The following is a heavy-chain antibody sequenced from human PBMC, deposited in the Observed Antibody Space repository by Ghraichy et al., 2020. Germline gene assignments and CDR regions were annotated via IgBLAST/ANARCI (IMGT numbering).Heavy chain of an antibody. J-gene: IGHJ5*02. V-gene: IGHV3-7*01. CDR1: GFTFSSYW. Sequence: LSLTCAASGFTFSSYWMSWVRQAPGKGLEWVANIKQDGSEKYYVDSVKGRFTISRDNAKNSLYLQMNSLRAEDTAVYYCARCAVPLVDWFDPWSQGTLVTVSS. CDR2: IKQDGSEK. CDR3: ARCAVPLVDWFDP. D-gene: IGHD2-15*01.